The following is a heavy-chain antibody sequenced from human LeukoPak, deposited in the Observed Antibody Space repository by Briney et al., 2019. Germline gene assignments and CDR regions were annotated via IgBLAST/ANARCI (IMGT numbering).Heavy chain of an antibody. D-gene: IGHD3-22*01. CDR3: AKDQYYYDSSGYYKAAFDI. Sequence: PGGSLRLSCAASGFTFSSYAMSWVRQAPGKGLEWVSAISGSGGSTYYADSVKGRFTISRDNSKNTLYLQMNSLRAEDTAVYYCAKDQYYYDSSGYYKAAFDIWGQGTMVTVSS. V-gene: IGHV3-23*01. J-gene: IGHJ3*02. CDR2: ISGSGGST. CDR1: GFTFSSYA.